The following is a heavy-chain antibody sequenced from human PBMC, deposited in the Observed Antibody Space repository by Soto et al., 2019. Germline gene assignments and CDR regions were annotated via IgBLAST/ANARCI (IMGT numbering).Heavy chain of an antibody. J-gene: IGHJ6*03. CDR2: IGTDSRYI. Sequence: EVHLVESGGGLVKPGGSLRLSCAASGFPFISYYMIWVRQTPGKGLEWVSSIGTDSRYIYYGDSVRGRFTISRDNAKNSLYLQMNSLRVEDTAVYYCASGSDYNYMDIWGKGAPVTVSS. D-gene: IGHD5-12*01. CDR3: ASGSDYNYMDI. V-gene: IGHV3-21*01. CDR1: GFPFISYY.